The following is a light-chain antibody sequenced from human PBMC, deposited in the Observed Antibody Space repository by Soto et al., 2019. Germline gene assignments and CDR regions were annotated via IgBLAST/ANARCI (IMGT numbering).Light chain of an antibody. CDR2: KVS. J-gene: IGKJ2*01. CDR3: MQGTLWPPYT. V-gene: IGKV2-30*01. Sequence: DVVMTQSPLSLPVTLGQPASISCRSSHSLVYSDGIAYLNWFQQRPGQSPRRLIYKVSYRDSGVPDRCSGSGSGTDFTLRISRVEAEDVGVYYCMQGTLWPPYTFGQGTKLEIK. CDR1: HSLVYSDGIAY.